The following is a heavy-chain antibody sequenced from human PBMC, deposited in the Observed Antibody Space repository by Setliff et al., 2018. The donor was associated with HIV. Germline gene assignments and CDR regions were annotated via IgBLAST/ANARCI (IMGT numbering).Heavy chain of an antibody. Sequence: PSETLSLTCTVSGYSISSGYYWGWIRPPPGKGLEWIGSIYHSGSTYYNPSLKSRVTISVDTSKNQFSLKLSSVTAADTAVYYCARGQGCGGGCHYAFEMWGQGTMVTVSS. D-gene: IGHD2-21*02. CDR2: IYHSGST. CDR1: GYSISSGYY. J-gene: IGHJ3*02. CDR3: ARGQGCGGGCHYAFEM. V-gene: IGHV4-38-2*02.